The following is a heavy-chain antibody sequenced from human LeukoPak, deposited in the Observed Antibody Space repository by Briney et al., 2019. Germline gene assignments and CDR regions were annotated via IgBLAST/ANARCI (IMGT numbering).Heavy chain of an antibody. CDR1: GYSFASSW. Sequence: PGESLKISCQASGYSFASSWIGWVRQLPGKGLEWMGTIFPADSNTRYSPSFQGQVTISVDKSNNTAYLQWSSLKASDTAIYYCARLSGGSPGGQGTLVTVSS. CDR2: IFPADSNT. J-gene: IGHJ1*01. V-gene: IGHV5-51*01. D-gene: IGHD2-15*01. CDR3: ARLSGGSP.